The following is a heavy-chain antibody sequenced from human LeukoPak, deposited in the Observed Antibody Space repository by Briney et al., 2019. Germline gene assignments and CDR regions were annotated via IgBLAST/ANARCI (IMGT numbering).Heavy chain of an antibody. D-gene: IGHD6-19*01. CDR1: GFTFSNYW. V-gene: IGHV3-7*01. CDR2: IKQDGSEK. CDR3: ARGTYSSGWYPDAFDI. Sequence: GGSLRLSCAASGFTFSNYWMSWVRQAPAQGLEWVANIKQDGSEKYYVDSVKGRFTISRDNAKNSLYLQMNSLRADDTAVYYCARGTYSSGWYPDAFDIWGQGTMVTVSS. J-gene: IGHJ3*02.